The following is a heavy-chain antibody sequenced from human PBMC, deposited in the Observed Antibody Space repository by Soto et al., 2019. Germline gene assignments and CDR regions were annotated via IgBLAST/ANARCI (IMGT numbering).Heavy chain of an antibody. CDR2: IDQSGST. CDR1: GGSFSGYS. J-gene: IGHJ4*02. D-gene: IGHD6-19*01. Sequence: SETLSLTCAVYGGSFSGYSWTWIRQPPGKGLEWIGEIDQSGSTNSSPSLKSRVTISVDTSKNQFSLKLSSLTAADTAVYYCARHGSSGPDYWGQGTLVTVSS. V-gene: IGHV4-34*01. CDR3: ARHGSSGPDY.